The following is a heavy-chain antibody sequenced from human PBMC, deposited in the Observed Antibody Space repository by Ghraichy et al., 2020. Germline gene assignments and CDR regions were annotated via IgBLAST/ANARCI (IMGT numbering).Heavy chain of an antibody. CDR2: IKQDGSEK. CDR3: ASGYYYDSSGLRGGY. CDR1: GFTFSSYW. D-gene: IGHD3-22*01. Sequence: GGSLRLSCAASGFTFSSYWMSWVRQAPGKGLEWVANIKQDGSEKYYVDSVKGRFTISRDNAKNSLYLQMNSLRAEDTAVYYCASGYYYDSSGLRGGYWGQGTLVTVSS. J-gene: IGHJ4*02. V-gene: IGHV3-7*01.